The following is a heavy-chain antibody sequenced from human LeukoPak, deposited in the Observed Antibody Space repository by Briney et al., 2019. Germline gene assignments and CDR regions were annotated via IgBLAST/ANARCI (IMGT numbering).Heavy chain of an antibody. V-gene: IGHV3-74*01. CDR3: ARDGGASTPFDY. CDR1: GFTFSSFW. D-gene: IGHD2-15*01. J-gene: IGHJ4*02. Sequence: GGSLRLSCAASGFTFSSFWIHWVRQAPGKGLVWVSRITIDDSSPNYAASVNGRFTISRDNAKSTVYLQMNSLTEEDTAVYYCARDGGASTPFDYWGQGTLVTVSS. CDR2: ITIDDSSP.